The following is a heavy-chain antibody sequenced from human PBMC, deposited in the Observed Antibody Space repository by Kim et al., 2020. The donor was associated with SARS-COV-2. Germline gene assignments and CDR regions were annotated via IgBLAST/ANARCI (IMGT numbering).Heavy chain of an antibody. CDR1: GFTFRNYG. Sequence: GGSLRLSCAASGFTFRNYGMHWVRQAPGKGLEWVTIIWYDGTYKYYADSVKGRFTISRDNSRNTVYLQMNSLRAEDTAVYYCARDPVAGHQLDSYFYMDVWGKGTTVTVSS. CDR2: IWYDGTYK. CDR3: ARDPVAGHQLDSYFYMDV. J-gene: IGHJ6*03. V-gene: IGHV3-33*01. D-gene: IGHD6-19*01.